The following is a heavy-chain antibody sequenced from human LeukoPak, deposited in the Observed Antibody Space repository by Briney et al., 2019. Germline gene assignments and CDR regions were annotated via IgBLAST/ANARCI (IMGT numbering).Heavy chain of an antibody. Sequence: SVKVSCKASGYTFTSYGISWVRQAPGQGLEWMGRIIPILGIANYAQKFQGRVTITAHKSTSTAYMELSSLRSEDTAVYYCARGDSGAYYYYYGMDVWGQGTTVTVSS. CDR1: GYTFTSYG. J-gene: IGHJ6*02. D-gene: IGHD1-26*01. V-gene: IGHV1-69*04. CDR3: ARGDSGAYYYYYGMDV. CDR2: IIPILGIA.